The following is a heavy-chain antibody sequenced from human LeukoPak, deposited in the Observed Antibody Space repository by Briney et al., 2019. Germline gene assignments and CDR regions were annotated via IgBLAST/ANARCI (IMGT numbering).Heavy chain of an antibody. J-gene: IGHJ6*03. CDR2: INTGGTST. CDR3: TRDPAGTTGNYYYYYMDV. D-gene: IGHD1-1*01. CDR1: GFTFSDYW. Sequence: PGGSLRLSCAASGFTFSDYWVHWVRQAPGKGLVWVSRINTGGTSTTYADSVRGRFTISRDNARNTLYLQMNTLRAEDSAVYYCTRDPAGTTGNYYYYYMDVWGRGTTVTISS. V-gene: IGHV3-74*01.